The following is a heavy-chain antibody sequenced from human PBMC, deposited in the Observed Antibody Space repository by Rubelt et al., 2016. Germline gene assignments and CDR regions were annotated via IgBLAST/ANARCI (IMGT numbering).Heavy chain of an antibody. CDR2: ISAYNGTQ. Sequence: QVQLVQSGAEVKKPGASVKVSCKASGYTFTSYGISWVRQAPGQGLEWMGWISAYNGTQNYAQKLQGRVTRTTDTSTSTAYMELRSLRSDDTAVYYCARDRTWLVPGLDAFDIWGQGTMVTVSS. J-gene: IGHJ3*02. V-gene: IGHV1-18*01. D-gene: IGHD6-19*01. CDR3: ARDRTWLVPGLDAFDI. CDR1: GYTFTSYG.